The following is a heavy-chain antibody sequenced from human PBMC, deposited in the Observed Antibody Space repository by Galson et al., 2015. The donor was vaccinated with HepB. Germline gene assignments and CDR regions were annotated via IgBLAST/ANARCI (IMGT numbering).Heavy chain of an antibody. D-gene: IGHD3-3*01. CDR3: ARSPLRFLDWLPYYDYYHMDG. J-gene: IGHJ6*03. CDR2: MNTNTGKP. CDR1: GYTFTDYV. Sequence: SVKVSCKASGYTFTDYVVNWVRQAPGQGLEWMGWMNTNTGKPTYAPGFAGRFVFSLDTSVTTAYLQISSLETDDTAVYYCARSPLRFLDWLPYYDYYHMDGWGEGTTVTVSS. V-gene: IGHV7-4-1*02.